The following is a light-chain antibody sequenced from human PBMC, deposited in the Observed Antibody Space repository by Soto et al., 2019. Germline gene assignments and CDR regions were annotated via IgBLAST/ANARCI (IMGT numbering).Light chain of an antibody. CDR1: QSIGSNY. J-gene: IGKJ2*01. CDR2: GAS. CDR3: QQYGHSPYT. V-gene: IGKV3-20*01. Sequence: EIVMTQSPATLSVSPGERATLSCRASQSIGSNYLAWFQQKLGRAPRLLIYGASSRATGIPDRFSGSGSGTDFTLTMTRLEPEDSAVYYCQQYGHSPYTFGHGTKVDIK.